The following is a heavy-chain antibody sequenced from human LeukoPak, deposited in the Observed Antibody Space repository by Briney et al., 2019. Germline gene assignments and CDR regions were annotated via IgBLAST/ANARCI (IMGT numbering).Heavy chain of an antibody. CDR2: IIPIFGTA. CDR1: GGTFSSYA. CDR3: ARDLPRGYSYGLHYMDV. V-gene: IGHV1-69*05. D-gene: IGHD5-18*01. J-gene: IGHJ6*03. Sequence: SVKVSCKASGGTFSSYAISWVRQAPGQGLEWMGRIIPIFGTANYAQKFQGRVTITTDESTSTAYMELSSLRSEDTAVYYCARDLPRGYSYGLHYMDVWGKGTTVTVSS.